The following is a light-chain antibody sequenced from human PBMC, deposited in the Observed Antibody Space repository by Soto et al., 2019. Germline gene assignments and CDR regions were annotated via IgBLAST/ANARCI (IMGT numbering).Light chain of an antibody. Sequence: QSVLTQPPSASGTPGQRVTISCSGSSSNIGSNYVYWYQQLPGSAPKLLIYRNDQRPSGVPDRFSGPKSGTSASLAISGLRSEDEADYYCAAWDDSLSAVVFGGGTQLTVL. CDR1: SSNIGSNY. V-gene: IGLV1-47*01. CDR3: AAWDDSLSAVV. J-gene: IGLJ7*01. CDR2: RND.